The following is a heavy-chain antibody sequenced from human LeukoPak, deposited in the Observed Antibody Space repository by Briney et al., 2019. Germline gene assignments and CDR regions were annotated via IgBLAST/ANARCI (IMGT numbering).Heavy chain of an antibody. J-gene: IGHJ4*02. CDR1: GFTVSSYA. CDR3: AKDRLYYDSSFDY. CDR2: ISGSGGST. Sequence: GSLRLSCAASGFTVSSYAMSWVRQAPGKGLEWVSAISGSGGSTYYADSVKGRFTISRDNSKNTLYLQMNSLRAEDTAVYYCAKDRLYYDSSFDYWGQGTLVTVSS. D-gene: IGHD3-22*01. V-gene: IGHV3-23*01.